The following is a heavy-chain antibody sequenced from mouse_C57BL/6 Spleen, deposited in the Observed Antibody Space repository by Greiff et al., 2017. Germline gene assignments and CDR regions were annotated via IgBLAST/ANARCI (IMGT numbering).Heavy chain of an antibody. CDR2: INPNNGGT. CDR3: ASYYSNYRMDY. D-gene: IGHD2-5*01. Sequence: VQLKQSGPELVKPGASVKISCKASGYTFTDYYMNWVKQSHGKSLEWIGDINPNNGGTSYNQKFKGKATLTVDKSSSTAYMELRSLTSEDTAVYYCASYYSNYRMDYWGQGTSVTVSS. V-gene: IGHV1-26*01. CDR1: GYTFTDYY. J-gene: IGHJ4*01.